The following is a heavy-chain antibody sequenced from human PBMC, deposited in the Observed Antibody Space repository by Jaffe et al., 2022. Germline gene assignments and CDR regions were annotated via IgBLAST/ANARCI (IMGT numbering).Heavy chain of an antibody. V-gene: IGHV4-59*01. CDR3: ARGQQGAYWYFDL. Sequence: QVQLQESGPGLVKPSETLSLTCTVSGGSISSYYWSWIRQPPGKGLEWIGYIYYSGSTNYNPSLKSRVTISVDTSKNQFSLKLSSVTAADTAVYYCARGQQGAYWYFDLWGRGTLVTVSS. J-gene: IGHJ2*01. CDR2: IYYSGST. CDR1: GGSISSYY. D-gene: IGHD6-13*01.